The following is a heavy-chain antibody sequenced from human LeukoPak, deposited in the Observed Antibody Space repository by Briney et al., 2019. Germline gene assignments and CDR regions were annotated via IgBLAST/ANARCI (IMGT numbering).Heavy chain of an antibody. CDR2: ISSNGGIT. Sequence: GGSLRLSCAASGFTFSSYAMHLVRQALARGLEYLSAISSNGGITYYANSVKGRFTVSRDNSTDTLYLQMGSLTAEDMAVYYCARGAGGYFDSWGQGTLVTVSS. CDR3: ARGAGGYFDS. V-gene: IGHV3-64*01. J-gene: IGHJ4*02. D-gene: IGHD3-10*01. CDR1: GFTFSSYA.